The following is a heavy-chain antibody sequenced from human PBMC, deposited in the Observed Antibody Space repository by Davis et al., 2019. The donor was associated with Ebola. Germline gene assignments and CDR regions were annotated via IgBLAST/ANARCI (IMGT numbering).Heavy chain of an antibody. V-gene: IGHV3-53*01. J-gene: IGHJ6*02. CDR2: IYGGGST. CDR3: ARDSGSYLYYYYYGMDV. Sequence: GESLKISCAVSGFTVSSNYMSWVRQAPGKGLEWVSVIYGGGSTYYADSVKGRFTISRDNAKNSLYLQMNSLRAEDTAVYYCARDSGSYLYYYYYGMDVWGQGTTVTVSS. D-gene: IGHD1-26*01. CDR1: GFTVSSNY.